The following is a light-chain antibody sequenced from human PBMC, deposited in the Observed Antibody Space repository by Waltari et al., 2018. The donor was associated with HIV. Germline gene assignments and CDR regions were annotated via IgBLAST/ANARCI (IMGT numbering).Light chain of an antibody. CDR1: SSDVGGYNY. Sequence: QSALTQPASVSGSPGQSITISCPGTSSDVGGYNYVPWYQQHPGKAPKPMIYEVSNRPSGVSNRFSGSKSGNTASLTISGLQAEDEADYYCSSYTSSSVVFGGGTKLTVL. V-gene: IGLV2-14*01. CDR2: EVS. CDR3: SSYTSSSVV. J-gene: IGLJ2*01.